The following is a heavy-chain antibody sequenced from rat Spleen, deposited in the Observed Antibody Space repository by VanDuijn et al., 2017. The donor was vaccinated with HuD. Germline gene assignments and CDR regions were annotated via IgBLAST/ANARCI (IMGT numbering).Heavy chain of an antibody. CDR2: ISSGGST. V-gene: IGHV2-6*01. CDR1: GFSLTSYT. J-gene: IGHJ2*01. Sequence: QVQLKESGPGLVQPSQTLSLTCTVSGFSLTSYTVSWVRQPPGKGLEWIAAISSGGSTYYNSALKSRLIISRDTSKSQVFLKMNSLQTEDTAMYFCARSSRDWGQGVMVTVSS. CDR3: ARSSRD.